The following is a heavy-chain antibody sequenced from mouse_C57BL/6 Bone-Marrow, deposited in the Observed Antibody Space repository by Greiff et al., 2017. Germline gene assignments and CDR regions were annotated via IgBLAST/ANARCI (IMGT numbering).Heavy chain of an antibody. CDR2: IDPSDSET. Sequence: QVQLQQPGAELVRPGSSVKLSCKASGYTFTSYWMHWVKQRPIQGLEWIGNIDPSDSETHYNQKFKDKATLTVDKSSSTAYMQLSSLTSEASAVYYCARAPIYYYVSSLYFDYWGQGTTLTVSS. CDR1: GYTFTSYW. D-gene: IGHD1-1*01. J-gene: IGHJ2*01. CDR3: ARAPIYYYVSSLYFDY. V-gene: IGHV1-52*01.